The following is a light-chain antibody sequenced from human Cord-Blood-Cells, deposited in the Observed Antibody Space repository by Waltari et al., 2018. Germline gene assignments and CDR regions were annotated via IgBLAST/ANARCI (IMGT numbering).Light chain of an antibody. V-gene: IGLV2-14*01. J-gene: IGLJ2*01. CDR1: SSDVGGYNY. CDR3: SSYTRSSTLV. CDR2: EVS. Sequence: QSALTQPASVSGSPGQSITISCTGTSSDVGGYNYVSWYQQHPGKAPKLMMYEVSNRPSGVSNRFSGSTSGNTASLTISGLQAEDAADYYCSSYTRSSTLVFGGGTKLTVL.